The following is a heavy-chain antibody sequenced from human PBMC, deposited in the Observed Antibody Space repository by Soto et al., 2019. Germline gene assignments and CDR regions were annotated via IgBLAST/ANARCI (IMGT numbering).Heavy chain of an antibody. Sequence: GGSLRLSCAASGFSFSSYGMHWVRQAPGRGLEWVTVISNDGNRKYYGESVKGRFSVSRDNDKDTLYLQMNGLRPEDTGVYYCAKDRRQLSALDMWGQGTTVT. CDR3: AKDRRQLSALDM. V-gene: IGHV3-30*18. J-gene: IGHJ3*02. CDR2: ISNDGNRK. D-gene: IGHD6-6*01. CDR1: GFSFSSYG.